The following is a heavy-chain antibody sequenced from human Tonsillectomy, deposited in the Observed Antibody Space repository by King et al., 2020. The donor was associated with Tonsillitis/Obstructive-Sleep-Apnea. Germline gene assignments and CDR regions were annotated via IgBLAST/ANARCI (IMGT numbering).Heavy chain of an antibody. D-gene: IGHD2-2*01. CDR1: GGSFSGYY. V-gene: IGHV4-34*01. Sequence: VQLQQWGAGLLKPSETLSLTCAVYGGSFSGYYWSWIREPPGKGLEWIGEINHIGSTKNNPSLKSLVTISVYTPKNHFSLKLSSVTAADTAVYYCARTLIYCSSSSCSKNWFDPWGQGTLVTVSS. CDR2: INHIGST. CDR3: ARTLIYCSSSSCSKNWFDP. J-gene: IGHJ5*02.